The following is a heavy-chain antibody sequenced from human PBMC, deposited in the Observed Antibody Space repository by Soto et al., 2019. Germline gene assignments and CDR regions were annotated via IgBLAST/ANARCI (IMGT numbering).Heavy chain of an antibody. CDR3: AREDVLLWFGELGPLDY. J-gene: IGHJ4*02. CDR2: IWYDGSNK. V-gene: IGHV3-33*01. D-gene: IGHD3-10*01. CDR1: GFTFSSYG. Sequence: QVQLVESGGGVVQPGRSLRLSCAASGFTFSSYGMHWVRQAPGKGLEWVAVIWYDGSNKYYADSVKGRFTISRDNSKNTLYLQMNSLRAEDRAVYYCAREDVLLWFGELGPLDYWGQGTLVTVSS.